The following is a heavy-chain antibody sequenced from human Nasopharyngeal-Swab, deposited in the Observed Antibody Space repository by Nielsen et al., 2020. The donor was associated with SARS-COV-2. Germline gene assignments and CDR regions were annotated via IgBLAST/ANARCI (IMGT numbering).Heavy chain of an antibody. CDR3: AKARRITIVGVVTPFDY. CDR2: IYSGGSST. V-gene: IGHV3-23*03. CDR1: GFTFSSYA. D-gene: IGHD3-3*01. Sequence: GGSLRLSCAASGFTFSSYAMSWVRQAPGKGLEWVSVIYSGGSSTYYADSVKGRFTISRDNSKNTLYLQMNSLRAEDTAVYYCAKARRITIVGVVTPFDYWGQGTLVTVSS. J-gene: IGHJ4*02.